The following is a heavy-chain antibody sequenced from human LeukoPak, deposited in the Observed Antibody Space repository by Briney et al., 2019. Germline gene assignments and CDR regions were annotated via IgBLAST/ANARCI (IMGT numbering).Heavy chain of an antibody. CDR2: TYYRSKWYN. D-gene: IGHD6-19*01. Sequence: SQTLSLTCAISGDSVSSNSAAWNWIRQSPSRGLEWLGRTYYRSKWYNDYAVSVKSRITINPDTSKNQFSLQPNSVTPEDTAVYYCARDAPRGIAVAGTFDYWGQGTLVTVSS. J-gene: IGHJ4*02. V-gene: IGHV6-1*01. CDR3: ARDAPRGIAVAGTFDY. CDR1: GDSVSSNSAA.